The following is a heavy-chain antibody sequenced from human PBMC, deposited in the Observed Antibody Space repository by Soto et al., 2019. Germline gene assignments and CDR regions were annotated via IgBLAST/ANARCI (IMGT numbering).Heavy chain of an antibody. Sequence: GASVKVSCKASGYTFTGYYMHWVRQAPGQGLEWMGWINPNSGGTNYAQKFQGWVTMTRDTSISTAYMELSRLRSDDTAVYYCARDIVTDGGAFDIWGQGTMVLVSS. V-gene: IGHV1-2*04. D-gene: IGHD3-9*01. CDR3: ARDIVTDGGAFDI. CDR1: GYTFTGYY. CDR2: INPNSGGT. J-gene: IGHJ3*02.